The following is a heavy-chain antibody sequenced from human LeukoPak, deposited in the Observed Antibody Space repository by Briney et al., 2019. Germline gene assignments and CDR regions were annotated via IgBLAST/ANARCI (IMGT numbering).Heavy chain of an antibody. Sequence: GRSLRLSCAASEFTLSDYAMHWVRQAPGKGLEWVALILFDGSNKNYADSVKGRFTISRDNSKNTLYLQMNSLRAEDTGLYYCAREWTYSSGWSASGYWGQGTLVTVSS. CDR3: AREWTYSSGWSASGY. CDR2: ILFDGSNK. CDR1: EFTLSDYA. D-gene: IGHD6-19*01. J-gene: IGHJ4*02. V-gene: IGHV3-30-3*01.